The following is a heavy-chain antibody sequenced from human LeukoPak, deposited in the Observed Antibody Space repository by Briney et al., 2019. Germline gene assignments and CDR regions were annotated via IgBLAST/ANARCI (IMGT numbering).Heavy chain of an antibody. CDR3: AKDLLRIYGMDV. CDR1: GGSISSYY. V-gene: IGHV4-59*01. J-gene: IGHJ6*02. CDR2: IYYSGGA. Sequence: SETLSLTCTVSGGSISSYYWSWIRQPPGKGLEWIGYIYYSGGANYNPSLKSRVTISVDTSKNQFSLKLSSVTAADTAVYYCAKDLLRIYGMDVWGQGTTVTVSS. D-gene: IGHD1-26*01.